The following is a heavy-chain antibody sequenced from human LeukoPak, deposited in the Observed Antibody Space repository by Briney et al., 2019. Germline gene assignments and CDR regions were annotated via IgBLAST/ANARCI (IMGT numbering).Heavy chain of an antibody. CDR2: IKSTTDGGTT. CDR1: GFTFSNAW. V-gene: IGHV3-15*01. J-gene: IGHJ4*02. CDR3: TGRAYGY. Sequence: PRGSLRLSCAASGFTFSNAWMSWVRQAPGKGLEWVGRIKSTTDGGTTDYAAPVKGRFTISRDDSKNTLYVQMNSLKTEDTAVYYCTGRAYGYWGQGTLVTVSS. D-gene: IGHD2-8*01.